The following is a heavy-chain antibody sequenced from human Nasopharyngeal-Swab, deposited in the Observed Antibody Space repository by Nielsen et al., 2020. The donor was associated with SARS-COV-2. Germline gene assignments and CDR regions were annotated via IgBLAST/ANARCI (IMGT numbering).Heavy chain of an antibody. CDR1: GFTFSGYW. Sequence: GGSLRLSCAASGFTFSGYWMHWVRQTPGKGLVWVSRINTDGSTTDYADSVEGRFTISRDNAKNTPFLQMNSLRAEDTAVYYCARVYYASSSTGDLDYWGQGTLVTVSS. CDR3: ARVYYASSSTGDLDY. CDR2: INTDGSTT. D-gene: IGHD6-13*01. J-gene: IGHJ4*02. V-gene: IGHV3-74*01.